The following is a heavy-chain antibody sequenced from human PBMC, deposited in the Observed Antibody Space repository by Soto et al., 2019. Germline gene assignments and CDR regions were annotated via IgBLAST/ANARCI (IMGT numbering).Heavy chain of an antibody. Sequence: SAKLSCKASGVAFSSYSISWVRQDPGQGLEWMGGIIPIFGTANYAQKFQGRVTITADESTSTAYMELSSLRSEDTAVYYCASVGRPTYYYYGMDVWGQGTTVTVSS. CDR1: GVAFSSYS. V-gene: IGHV1-69*13. D-gene: IGHD1-26*01. CDR2: IIPIFGTA. J-gene: IGHJ6*02. CDR3: ASVGRPTYYYYGMDV.